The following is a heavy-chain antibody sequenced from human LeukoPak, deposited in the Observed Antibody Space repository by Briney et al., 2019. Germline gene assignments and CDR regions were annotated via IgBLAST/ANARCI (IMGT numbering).Heavy chain of an antibody. Sequence: SETLSLTCAVYGGSSSGYYWSWIRQPPGKGLEWIGEINHSGSTNYNPSLKSRVTISVDTSKNQFSLKLSSVTAADTAVYYCARRFPGYCSSTSCYRPRAYYYYGMDVWGQGTTVTVSS. CDR1: GGSSSGYY. D-gene: IGHD2-2*01. V-gene: IGHV4-34*01. J-gene: IGHJ6*02. CDR3: ARRFPGYCSSTSCYRPRAYYYYGMDV. CDR2: INHSGST.